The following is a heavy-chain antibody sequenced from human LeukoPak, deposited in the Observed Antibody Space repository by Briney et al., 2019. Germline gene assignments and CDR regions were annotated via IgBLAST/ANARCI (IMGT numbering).Heavy chain of an antibody. CDR3: ARAGRHYYDSSGYYTYYFDY. CDR1: GGTFSSYA. V-gene: IGHV1-69*05. D-gene: IGHD3-22*01. CDR2: IIPIFGTA. Sequence: SVKVSCKASGGTFSSYAISWVRQAPGQGLEWMGGIIPIFGTANYAQKFQGRVTMTRNTSISIAYMELSSLRSEDTAVYYCARAGRHYYDSSGYYTYYFDYWGQGTLVTVSS. J-gene: IGHJ4*02.